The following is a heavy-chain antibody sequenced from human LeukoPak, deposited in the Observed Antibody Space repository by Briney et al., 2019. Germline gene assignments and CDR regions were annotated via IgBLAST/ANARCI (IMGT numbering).Heavy chain of an antibody. D-gene: IGHD4-11*01. CDR2: IIPIFGTA. Sequence: ASVKVSCKASGGTLSSYAISWVRQAPGQGLEWMGGIIPIFGTANYAQKFQGRVTITADESTSTAYMELSSLRSEDTAVYYCARAHDYSNYVGYWGQGTLVTVSS. CDR3: ARAHDYSNYVGY. CDR1: GGTLSSYA. J-gene: IGHJ4*02. V-gene: IGHV1-69*13.